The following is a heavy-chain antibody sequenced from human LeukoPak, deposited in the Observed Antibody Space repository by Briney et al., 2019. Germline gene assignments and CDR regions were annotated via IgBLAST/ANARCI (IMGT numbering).Heavy chain of an antibody. CDR3: ARGGYSYGHKERDFDC. CDR2: INHNGDA. J-gene: IGHJ4*02. CDR1: GGSFIDYY. D-gene: IGHD5-18*01. Sequence: PSETLSLTCAVYGGSFIDYYWSWIRQPPGKGLEWIGEINHNGDANYNPSLKSRVTISVDTSKNQFSLKINSVTAADTALYYCARGGYSYGHKERDFDCWGQGSLVTVSS. V-gene: IGHV4-34*01.